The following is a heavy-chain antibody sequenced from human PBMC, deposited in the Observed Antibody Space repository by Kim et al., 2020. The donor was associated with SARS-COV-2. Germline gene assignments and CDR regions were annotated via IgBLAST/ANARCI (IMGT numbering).Heavy chain of an antibody. CDR1: GGSISSGG. CDR3: SCGSALTSWGLCGLFD. CDR2: GYYYYSS. Sequence: SETLSLTCAVSGGSISSGGCSWIRQPPRKGLGWVWIGYYYYSSSNNHTLKIRVTISVYTAKNQNSLKLSPVSVAAAAADECSCGSALTSWGLCGLFD. J-gene: IGHJ5*01. D-gene: IGHD3-16*01. V-gene: IGHV4-59*13.